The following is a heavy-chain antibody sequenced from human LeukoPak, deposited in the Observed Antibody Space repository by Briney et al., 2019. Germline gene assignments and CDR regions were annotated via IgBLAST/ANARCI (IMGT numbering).Heavy chain of an antibody. CDR2: IDKKDKGYAPAT. J-gene: IGHJ5*02. Sequence: GGSLRLSCAASGFTFSGSAIHWVRQSSGKGLEWVGQIDKKDKGYAPATAYAASVKGSFTISRHHSINPAYLQMKSLKTEDTALYYCTRDSGTYNWFDPWGQGTLVTVSS. D-gene: IGHD1-26*01. CDR3: TRDSGTYNWFDP. V-gene: IGHV3-73*01. CDR1: GFTFSGSA.